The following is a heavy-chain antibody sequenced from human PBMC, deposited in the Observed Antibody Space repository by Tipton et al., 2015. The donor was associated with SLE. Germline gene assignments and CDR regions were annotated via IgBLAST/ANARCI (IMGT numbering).Heavy chain of an antibody. D-gene: IGHD4-17*01. CDR2: IYYSGNT. CDR3: AREDGDKNYFDY. CDR1: GGSISSYY. Sequence: TLSLTCTVSGGSISSYYWSWIRQPPGKGLEWIGYIYYSGNTNYNPSLKSRVTISVDTSKNQFSLKLSSVTAADTAVYYCAREDGDKNYFDYWGQGTLVTVSS. V-gene: IGHV4-59*01. J-gene: IGHJ4*02.